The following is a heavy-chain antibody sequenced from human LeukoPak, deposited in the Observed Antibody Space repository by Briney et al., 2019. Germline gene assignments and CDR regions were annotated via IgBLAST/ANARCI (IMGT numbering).Heavy chain of an antibody. J-gene: IGHJ4*02. Sequence: SETLSLTCTVSGGSISSGDYYWSWIRQPPGKGLEWIGYIYYSGSTYYNPSLKSRVTISVDTSKNQFSLKLSSVTAADTAVYYCARYARKLEPRDYWGRGTLVTVSS. CDR2: IYYSGST. V-gene: IGHV4-30-4*08. CDR3: ARYARKLEPRDY. D-gene: IGHD1-14*01. CDR1: GGSISSGDYY.